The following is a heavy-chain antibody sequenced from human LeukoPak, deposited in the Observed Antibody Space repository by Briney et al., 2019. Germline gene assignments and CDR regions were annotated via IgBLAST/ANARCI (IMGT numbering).Heavy chain of an antibody. V-gene: IGHV5-51*01. CDR1: GYSFTTYW. D-gene: IGHD2-8*01. Sequence: GESLKISRKGSGYSFTTYWIGLVRQMPGRGLEWMVIIYPGDSDARYSPSFKGQVTISADKSTSTAYLQWSRLKASDTAMYYCAKMYSASPGSFDYWGQGTLVTV. CDR2: IYPGDSDA. J-gene: IGHJ4*02. CDR3: AKMYSASPGSFDY.